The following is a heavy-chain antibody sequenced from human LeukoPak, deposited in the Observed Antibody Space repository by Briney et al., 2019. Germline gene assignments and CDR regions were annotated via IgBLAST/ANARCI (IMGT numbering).Heavy chain of an antibody. J-gene: IGHJ4*02. V-gene: IGHV4-39*07. CDR2: INHSGST. CDR1: GGSISSGDYY. CDR3: AEEGPAAIRVY. Sequence: PSETLSLTCTVSGGSISSGDYYWSWIRQPPGKGLEWIGEINHSGSTNYNPSLKSRVTISVDTSKNQFSLKLSSVTAADTAVYYCAEEGPAAIRVYWGQGTLVTVSS. D-gene: IGHD2-2*01.